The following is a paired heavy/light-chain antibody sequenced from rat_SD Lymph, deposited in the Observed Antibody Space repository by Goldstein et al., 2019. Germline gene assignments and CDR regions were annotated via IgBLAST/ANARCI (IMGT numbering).Light chain of an antibody. CDR3: QQWSSNPPT. CDR1: SSVSN. V-gene: IGKV4S4*01. CDR2: STS. J-gene: IGKJ5*01. Sequence: EIVLTQSPTTTAASPGEKVTITCLASSSVSNMYWYQQKSGASPKLLIYSTSSLASGVPDRFSGSGSGTSYSLTINTMEAEDAATYYCQQWSSNPPTFGSGTKLEIK.
Heavy chain of an antibody. CDR1: GFTFSTAW. V-gene: IGHV6-14*01. CDR3: TWSGNYGYNSFDY. D-gene: IGHD1-9*01. Sequence: EVQLVETGGGLVQPGNSLKLSCATSGFTFSTAWMNWIRQTPGKRLEWLAQIEDKSNNYFISYLESVKGRFTISRDDSKSSVYLQMNNLKEEDTAIYYCTWSGNYGYNSFDYWGQGVMVTVSS. J-gene: IGHJ2*01. CDR2: IEDKSNNYFI.